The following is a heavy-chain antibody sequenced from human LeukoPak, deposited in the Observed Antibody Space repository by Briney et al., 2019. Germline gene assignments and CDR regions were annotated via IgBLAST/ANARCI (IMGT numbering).Heavy chain of an antibody. J-gene: IGHJ4*02. Sequence: PGGSLRLSCAASGFTFSTYSMNWVRQAPGKGLEWVSYISGSGATIYYADSVKGRFTISRDNANNSLYLQMNSLKDGDTAVYYCARGPLWSKGIDYWGQGTLVTVSS. CDR3: ARGPLWSKGIDY. CDR1: GFTFSTYS. V-gene: IGHV3-48*02. CDR2: ISGSGATI. D-gene: IGHD3-3*01.